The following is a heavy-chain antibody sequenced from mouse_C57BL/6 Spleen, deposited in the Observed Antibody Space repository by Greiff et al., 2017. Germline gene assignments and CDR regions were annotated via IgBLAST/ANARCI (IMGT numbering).Heavy chain of an antibody. J-gene: IGHJ1*03. CDR2: INPNTGGT. V-gene: IGHV1-18*01. CDR3: ARQNYSNRHWYFDV. Sequence: EVQLHQSGPELVKPGASVKIPCKASGYTFTDYNMDWVKQSHGKSLEWIGDINPNTGGTIYNQKFKGKATLTVDKSSSTAYMELRSLTSEDTAVYYCARQNYSNRHWYFDVWGTGTTVTVSS. CDR1: GYTFTDYN. D-gene: IGHD2-5*01.